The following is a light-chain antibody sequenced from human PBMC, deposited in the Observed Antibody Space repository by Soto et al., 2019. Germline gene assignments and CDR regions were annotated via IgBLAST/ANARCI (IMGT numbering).Light chain of an antibody. CDR1: SSYIGAGYH. CDR3: QSYDSSLSGSV. J-gene: IGLJ3*02. V-gene: IGLV1-40*01. Sequence: QSVLTQPPSVSWAPGQRVTISCTGSSSYIGAGYHVHWYQQLPGTAPKLLIYGNSNRPSGVPDLFSVSKSGTSASLAITGLQAEDEADYYCQSYDSSLSGSVFGGGTKLTFL. CDR2: GNS.